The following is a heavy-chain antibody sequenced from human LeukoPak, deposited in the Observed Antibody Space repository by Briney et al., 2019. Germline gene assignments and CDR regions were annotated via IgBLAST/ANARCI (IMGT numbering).Heavy chain of an antibody. V-gene: IGHV4-4*07. CDR2: IYSSGST. CDR1: GGSISGYY. Sequence: PSETLSLTCTVSGGSISGYYWSWIRQPAGKGLEWIGRIYSSGSTNYNPSLKSRVTMSVDTSKNQFSLKVSSVTAADTAVYYCARGPAGSNYYYYGMDVWGQGTTVTVPS. CDR3: ARGPAGSNYYYYGMDV. D-gene: IGHD2-2*01. J-gene: IGHJ6*02.